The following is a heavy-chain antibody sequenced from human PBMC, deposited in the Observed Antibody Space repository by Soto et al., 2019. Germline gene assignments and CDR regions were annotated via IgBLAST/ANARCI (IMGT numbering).Heavy chain of an antibody. CDR2: ISYDGSNK. D-gene: IGHD3-22*01. CDR1: GFTFSSYG. V-gene: IGHV3-30*18. CDR3: AKVSLSGYYDSTGYYRSDAFDI. J-gene: IGHJ3*02. Sequence: PGGSLRLSCAASGFTFSSYGMHWVRQAPGKGLEWVAVISYDGSNKYYADSVKGRFTISRDNSKNTLYLQMNSLRAEDTAVYYCAKVSLSGYYDSTGYYRSDAFDIWGQGTMVTVSS.